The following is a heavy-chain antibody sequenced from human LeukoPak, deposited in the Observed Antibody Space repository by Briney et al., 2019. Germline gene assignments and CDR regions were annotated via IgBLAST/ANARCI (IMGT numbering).Heavy chain of an antibody. J-gene: IGHJ4*02. CDR2: ISSSGSYI. D-gene: IGHD1-26*01. CDR1: GFTFSSYW. CDR3: ARMRAVGATKKFDY. V-gene: IGHV3-21*05. Sequence: PGGSLRLSCAASGFTFSSYWMHWVRQAPGKGLEWVSYISSSGSYIYYADSMKGRFTISRDNTKNSLYLQVNSLRAEDTAVYYCARMRAVGATKKFDYWGQGTLVTVSS.